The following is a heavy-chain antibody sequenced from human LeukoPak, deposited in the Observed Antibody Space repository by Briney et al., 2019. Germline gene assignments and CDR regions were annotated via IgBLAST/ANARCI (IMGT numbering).Heavy chain of an antibody. CDR3: AREGLHYDFWSGYQYYFDY. Sequence: GGSLRLSCAAPGFTFSSYSMNWDRQPPRIGLEWVSSISSSSIYIYYADSVKGRFTLSRDNAKNSLYLQMNSLRAEDTAVYYCAREGLHYDFWSGYQYYFDYWGQGTLFTVSS. D-gene: IGHD3-3*01. J-gene: IGHJ4*02. V-gene: IGHV3-21*01. CDR1: GFTFSSYS. CDR2: ISSSSIYI.